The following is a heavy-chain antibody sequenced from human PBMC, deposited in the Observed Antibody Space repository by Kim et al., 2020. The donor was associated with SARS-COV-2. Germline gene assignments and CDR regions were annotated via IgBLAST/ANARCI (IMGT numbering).Heavy chain of an antibody. CDR3: ARRGFLDL. CDR2: INEDGTQK. D-gene: IGHD3-10*01. V-gene: IGHV3-7*01. J-gene: IGHJ2*01. CDR1: GFTFSSYW. Sequence: GGSLRLSCAASGFTFSSYWMSWVRQAPGKGPEWVANINEDGTQKDCVDSVKGRFTISRDNVKISLYLQMSSLRAEDTAVYYCARRGFLDLWGRGTLVTVSS.